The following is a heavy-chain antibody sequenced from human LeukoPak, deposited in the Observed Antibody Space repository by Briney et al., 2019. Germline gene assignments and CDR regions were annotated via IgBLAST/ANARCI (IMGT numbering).Heavy chain of an antibody. V-gene: IGHV4-61*01. CDR2: IYYSGST. CDR3: ARNWEAGDWFDP. Sequence: SETLSLTCTVSGGSVSSGSYYWSWIRQPPGKGLEWIGYIYYSGSTNYNPSLKSRVTISVDTSKNQFSLKLSSVTAADTAVHYCARNWEAGDWFDPWGQGTLVTVSS. J-gene: IGHJ5*02. D-gene: IGHD6-13*01. CDR1: GGSVSSGSYY.